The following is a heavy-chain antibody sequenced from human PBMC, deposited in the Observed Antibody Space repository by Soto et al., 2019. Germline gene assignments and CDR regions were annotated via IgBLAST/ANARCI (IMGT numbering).Heavy chain of an antibody. D-gene: IGHD4-17*01. J-gene: IGHJ4*02. Sequence: PSETLSLTCTVSGGSISSGGYYWSWIRQHPGKGLEWIGYIYHSGSTYYNPSLKSRVTISVDTSKNQFSLKLSSVTAADTAVYYCARDHYGDYFYWGQGTLVTVSS. CDR3: ARDHYGDYFY. CDR1: GGSISSGGYY. CDR2: IYHSGST. V-gene: IGHV4-31*03.